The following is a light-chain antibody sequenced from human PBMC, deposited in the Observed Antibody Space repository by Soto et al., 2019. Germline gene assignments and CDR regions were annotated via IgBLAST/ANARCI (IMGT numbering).Light chain of an antibody. J-gene: IGLJ7*01. CDR2: DTT. Sequence: QSVLTQPPSVSGAPGQRVTISCTGSSSNIGTGYDVHWYQHLPGTAPRLLIYDTTNRPSGVPDRFSGSKSGTSASLAITGLQPEDEADYYCQSYDNNLIGAVFGGGSQLTVL. V-gene: IGLV1-40*01. CDR3: QSYDNNLIGAV. CDR1: SSNIGTGYD.